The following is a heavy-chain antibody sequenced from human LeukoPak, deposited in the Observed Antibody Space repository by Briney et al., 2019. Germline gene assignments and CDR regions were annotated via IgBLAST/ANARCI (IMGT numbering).Heavy chain of an antibody. CDR2: IYYSGST. D-gene: IGHD3-3*01. CDR3: ASCALNGAFGVVYYHYYMDV. Sequence: SETLSLTCTVSGGSIISSTYYWGWIRQPPGKGLEWIGSIYYSGSTYYNPSLKSRVTISVDTSKNQFSLKLRSVTAADTAVYYCASCALNGAFGVVYYHYYMDVWGKGTTVTVSS. J-gene: IGHJ6*03. CDR1: GGSIISSTYY. V-gene: IGHV4-39*07.